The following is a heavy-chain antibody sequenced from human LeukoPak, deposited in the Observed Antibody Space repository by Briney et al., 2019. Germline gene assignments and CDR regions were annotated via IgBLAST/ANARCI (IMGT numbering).Heavy chain of an antibody. CDR2: IYYSGNT. Sequence: PSETLSLTCTVSGGSIRSSSHYWGWKRQTPGKGLEWIGSIYYSGNTYYNPSLKSRITMSVDTSKNQFSLKLSSVTAADTAVYYCARHVAFCSGGTCYSTWYFDLWGRGTLVTVSS. CDR3: ARHVAFCSGGTCYSTWYFDL. V-gene: IGHV4-39*01. D-gene: IGHD2-15*01. J-gene: IGHJ2*01. CDR1: GGSIRSSSHY.